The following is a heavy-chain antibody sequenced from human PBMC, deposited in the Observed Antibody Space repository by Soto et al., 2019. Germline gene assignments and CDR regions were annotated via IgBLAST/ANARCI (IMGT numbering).Heavy chain of an antibody. D-gene: IGHD6-19*01. Sequence: GGSLRLSCAASGFTFSSYWMSWVRQAPGKGLEWVANIKQDGSEKYYVDSVKGRFTISRDNAKNSLYLQMNSLRAEDTAVYYCARASSVAKYSSGLTFDYWGQGTLVTVSS. CDR2: IKQDGSEK. V-gene: IGHV3-7*05. CDR1: GFTFSSYW. CDR3: ARASSVAKYSSGLTFDY. J-gene: IGHJ4*02.